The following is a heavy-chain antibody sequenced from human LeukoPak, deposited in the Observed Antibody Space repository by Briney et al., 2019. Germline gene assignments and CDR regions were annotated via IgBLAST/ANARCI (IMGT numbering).Heavy chain of an antibody. CDR3: AKDDAGGLRLLEWLLIT. V-gene: IGHV3-23*01. CDR1: GFTFSSYA. CDR2: ISGSGGST. J-gene: IGHJ4*02. D-gene: IGHD3-3*01. Sequence: GGSLRLSCAASGFTFSSYAMSWVRQAPGKGLEWVSAISGSGGSTYYADSVKGRFTISRDNSKNTLYLQMNSLRAEDTAVYYCAKDDAGGLRLLEWLLITWGQGTLVTVSS.